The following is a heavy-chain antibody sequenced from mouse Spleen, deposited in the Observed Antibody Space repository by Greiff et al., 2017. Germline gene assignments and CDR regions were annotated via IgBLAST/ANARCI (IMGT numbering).Heavy chain of an antibody. V-gene: IGHV1-42*01. Sequence: DVQLQESGPELVKPGASVKISCKASGYSFTGYYMNWVKQSPEKSLEWIGEINPSTGGTTYNQKFKAKATLTVDKSSSTAYMQLKSLTSEDSAVYYCARRRVYGTFYAMDYWGQGTSVTVSS. CDR2: INPSTGGT. J-gene: IGHJ4*01. D-gene: IGHD2-1*01. CDR3: ARRRVYGTFYAMDY. CDR1: GYSFTGYY.